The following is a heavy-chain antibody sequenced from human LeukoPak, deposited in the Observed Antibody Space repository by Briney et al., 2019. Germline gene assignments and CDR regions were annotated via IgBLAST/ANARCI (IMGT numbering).Heavy chain of an antibody. V-gene: IGHV3-20*04. J-gene: IGHJ4*02. D-gene: IGHD4-17*01. CDR3: ARADYGDYGAY. CDR2: ITWNGGLT. CDR1: GFTFDDYG. Sequence: GGSLRLSCAASGFTFDDYGMNWVRQVPGKGLEWVSGITWNGGLTGYADSVKGRFTISRDNAKNSLYLQMNSLRAEDTAVYYCARADYGDYGAYWGQGTLVTVSS.